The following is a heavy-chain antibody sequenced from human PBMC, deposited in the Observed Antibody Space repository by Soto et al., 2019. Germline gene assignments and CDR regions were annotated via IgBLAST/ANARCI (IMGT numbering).Heavy chain of an antibody. J-gene: IGHJ4*02. CDR2: IVPIFGTA. D-gene: IGHD1-1*01. CDR3: ARLQRGSVQPRDY. Sequence: ASVKVSCKASGGTFSSYAISWVRQAPGQGLEWMGGIVPIFGTANYAQKFQGRVTITADESTSTAYMELSSLRSEDTAVYYCARLQRGSVQPRDYWGQGTLVTVSS. CDR1: GGTFSSYA. V-gene: IGHV1-69*13.